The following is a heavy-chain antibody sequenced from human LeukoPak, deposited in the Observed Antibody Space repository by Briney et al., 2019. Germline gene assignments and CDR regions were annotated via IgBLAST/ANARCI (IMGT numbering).Heavy chain of an antibody. CDR1: VFTFSDYY. J-gene: IGHJ4*02. Sequence: PGGSLRLSCAASVFTFSDYYMSWVRQAPGKGLEWVSYITSSSYTNYADSVKDRFTISRDNPKNSLYLQMNSLRAEDTAIYYCARLVVVAATPGYFDYWGQGTLVTVSS. CDR2: ITSSSYT. D-gene: IGHD2-15*01. CDR3: ARLVVVAATPGYFDY. V-gene: IGHV3-11*06.